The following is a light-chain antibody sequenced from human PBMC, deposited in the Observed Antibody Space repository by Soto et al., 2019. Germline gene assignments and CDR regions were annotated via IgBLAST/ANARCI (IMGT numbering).Light chain of an antibody. CDR1: QSVSSSY. CDR3: QQYGRSWT. CDR2: SAS. J-gene: IGKJ1*01. V-gene: IGKV3-20*01. Sequence: EIVLTQSPGTLSLSPGERANLSCRASQSVSSSYLAWYQQKPGQAPRLLIYSASNRATGIPDRFSGSGSGTDFTLTISRLEPEDSAVYYCQQYGRSWTFGQGTKVEIK.